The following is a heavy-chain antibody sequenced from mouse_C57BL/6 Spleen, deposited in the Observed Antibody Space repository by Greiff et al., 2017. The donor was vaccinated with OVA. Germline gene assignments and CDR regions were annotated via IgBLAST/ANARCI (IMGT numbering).Heavy chain of an antibody. CDR2: ISYDGSN. J-gene: IGHJ3*01. V-gene: IGHV3-6*01. CDR3: AREKYYYYDWGFAY. Sequence: EVQLQESGPGLVKPSQSLSITCSVTGYSITSGYYWNWIRQFPGKKLEWMGYISYDGSNNYNPSLKNRIPITRDTSKNQFFLKLNSVTTEDTATYYDAREKYYYYDWGFAYWGQWTLVTVSA. CDR1: GYSITSGYY. D-gene: IGHD2-4*01.